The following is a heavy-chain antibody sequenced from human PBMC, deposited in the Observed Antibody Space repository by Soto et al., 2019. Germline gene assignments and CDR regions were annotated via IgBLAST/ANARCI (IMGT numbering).Heavy chain of an antibody. D-gene: IGHD3-22*01. Sequence: GASVKVSCKASGYTFTGYYMHWVRQASGQGLEWMGWINPNSGGTNYAQKFQGWVTMTRDTSISTAYMELSRLRSDDTAVYYCARGYYDSSGPCDIWGQGTMVTVSS. CDR3: ARGYYDSSGPCDI. CDR1: GYTFTGYY. V-gene: IGHV1-2*04. CDR2: INPNSGGT. J-gene: IGHJ3*02.